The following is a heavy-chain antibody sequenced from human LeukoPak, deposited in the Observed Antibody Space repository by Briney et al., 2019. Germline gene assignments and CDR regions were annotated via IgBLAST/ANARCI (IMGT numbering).Heavy chain of an antibody. V-gene: IGHV3-64*01. CDR1: GFTLSSHS. J-gene: IGHJ1*01. CDR3: ARVDSGSACAS. D-gene: IGHD6-19*01. Sequence: GGSLRLSCAASGFTLSSHSMHWVRQAPGKGLEFVSAISNNGGSTYYANSVKGRFTISGDISKNTLYLQMGSLRPEDMAVYYCARVDSGSACASWGQGILVTVSS. CDR2: ISNNGGST.